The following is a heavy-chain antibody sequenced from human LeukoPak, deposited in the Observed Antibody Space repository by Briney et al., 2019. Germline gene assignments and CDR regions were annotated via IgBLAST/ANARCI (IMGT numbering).Heavy chain of an antibody. J-gene: IGHJ5*02. V-gene: IGHV1-69*06. D-gene: IGHD5-18*01. CDR2: IIPIFGTA. CDR1: GGTFSSYA. CDR3: AREGGYSYGEGNWFDP. Sequence: SVKVSCKASGGTFSSYAISWVRQAPGQGLEWMGGIIPIFGTANYAQKFRGRVTITADKSTSTAYMELSSLRSEDTAVYYCAREGGYSYGEGNWFDPWGQGTLVTVSS.